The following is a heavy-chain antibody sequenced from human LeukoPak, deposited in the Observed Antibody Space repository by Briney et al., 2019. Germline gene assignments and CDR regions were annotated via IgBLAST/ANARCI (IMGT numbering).Heavy chain of an antibody. CDR3: ARWALATSDNWFDP. Sequence: SETLSLTCSVSGGSISNSSYYWGWIRQPPGKGLEWIGTIYYSGHTFYNPSLKSRVTISVDTSRNQFSLKLNSVTAADTAVYYCARWALATSDNWFDPWGQGTLVTVSS. V-gene: IGHV4-39*07. J-gene: IGHJ5*02. CDR1: GGSISNSSYY. CDR2: IYYSGHT. D-gene: IGHD6-13*01.